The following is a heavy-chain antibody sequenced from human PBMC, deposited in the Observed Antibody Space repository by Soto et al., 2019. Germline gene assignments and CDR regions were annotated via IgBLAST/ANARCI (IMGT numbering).Heavy chain of an antibody. D-gene: IGHD2-15*01. CDR1: GYTFTSYY. CDR2: INPSGGST. V-gene: IGHV1-46*01. J-gene: IGHJ4*02. Sequence: ASFQLSCRASGYTFTSYYMHWVRQTHGQGLEWMGIINPSGGSTSYAQKFQGRVTMTRDTSTSTVYMELSSLRSEDTAVYYCARDGGIVVHYYFDYWGQGTLVTVSS. CDR3: ARDGGIVVHYYFDY.